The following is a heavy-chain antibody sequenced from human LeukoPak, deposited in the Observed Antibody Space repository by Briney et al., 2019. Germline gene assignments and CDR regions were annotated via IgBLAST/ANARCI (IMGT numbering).Heavy chain of an antibody. CDR3: ARGHGSGWYFDY. CDR1: GGSISSYY. V-gene: IGHV4-59*01. Sequence: NPSETLSLTCTVSGGSISSYYWSWIRQPPGKGLEWIGYIYYSGSTNYNPSLKSRVTISVDTSKNRFSLKLSSVTAADTAVYYCARGHGSGWYFDYWGQGTLVTVSS. D-gene: IGHD6-19*01. CDR2: IYYSGST. J-gene: IGHJ4*02.